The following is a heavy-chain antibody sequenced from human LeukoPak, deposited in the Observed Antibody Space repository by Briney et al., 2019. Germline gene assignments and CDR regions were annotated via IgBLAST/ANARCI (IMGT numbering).Heavy chain of an antibody. CDR3: ARGPNTYGSGSDGAY. J-gene: IGHJ4*02. CDR1: GFTLSSYS. CDR2: ISTTSTYI. V-gene: IGHV3-21*01. D-gene: IGHD3-10*01. Sequence: GGSLRLSCAASGFTLSSYSMNWVRQAPGKGLEWVSSISTTSTYIYYVDSVKGRFTISRDNAKNSLYLQMNSLRAEDTAVYYCARGPNTYGSGSDGAYWGQGTLVTVSS.